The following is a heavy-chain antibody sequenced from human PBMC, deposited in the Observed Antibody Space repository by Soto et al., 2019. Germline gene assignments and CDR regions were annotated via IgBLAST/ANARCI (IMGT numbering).Heavy chain of an antibody. CDR3: TTPVMFDP. V-gene: IGHV3-15*07. CDR1: GFTFSNSW. CDR2: IKRKTDGGTT. J-gene: IGHJ5*02. D-gene: IGHD2-21*01. Sequence: EVQLVESGGGLVKPGGSLRLSCAASGFTFSNSWMNWVREAPGKGLEWVGRIKRKTDGGTTDYAAPVKGRFTISRNDSKNTLYLQMNSLNTENTAVYYCTTPVMFDPWGQGTLVTVSS.